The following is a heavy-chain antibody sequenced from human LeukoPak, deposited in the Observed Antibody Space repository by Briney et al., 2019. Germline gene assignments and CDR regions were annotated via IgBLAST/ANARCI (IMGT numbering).Heavy chain of an antibody. CDR2: IYTSGTT. D-gene: IGHD2-21*02. CDR1: GGSISRYY. CDR3: ARGGAYCGGDCYLDY. V-gene: IGHV4-4*07. Sequence: PSETPSLTCTVSGGSISRYYWNWIRQPAGKGLEWIGRIYTSGTTNYNPSLKSRVTMSVDTSKNQFSLKLSSVTAADTAVYYCARGGAYCGGDCYLDYWGQGTLVTVSS. J-gene: IGHJ4*02.